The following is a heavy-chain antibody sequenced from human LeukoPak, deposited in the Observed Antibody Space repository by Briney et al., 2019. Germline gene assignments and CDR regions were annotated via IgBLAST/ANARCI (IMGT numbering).Heavy chain of an antibody. Sequence: GGSLRLSCAASGFTFSSYSMNWVRQAPGKGLEWVSIVYSDDITYYVDSVRGRFTISRDNSRNTLYLQMNSLRAEDTAVYYCTRDSTTFRFGYWGQGTLVTVSS. CDR3: TRDSTTFRFGY. D-gene: IGHD4-11*01. CDR1: GFTFSSYS. CDR2: VYSDDIT. J-gene: IGHJ4*02. V-gene: IGHV3-53*01.